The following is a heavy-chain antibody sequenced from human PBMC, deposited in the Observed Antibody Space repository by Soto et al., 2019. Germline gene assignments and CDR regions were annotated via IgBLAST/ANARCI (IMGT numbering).Heavy chain of an antibody. D-gene: IGHD1-26*01. V-gene: IGHV1-69*13. CDR3: ARAGTSGSYYSFDY. Sequence: GASVKVSCKAPGGTFSSYAISWVRQAPGQGLEWMGGIIPIFGTANYAQKFQGRVTITADESTSTAYMELSSLRSEDTAVYYCARAGTSGSYYSFDYWGQGTLVTVSS. CDR2: IIPIFGTA. CDR1: GGTFSSYA. J-gene: IGHJ4*02.